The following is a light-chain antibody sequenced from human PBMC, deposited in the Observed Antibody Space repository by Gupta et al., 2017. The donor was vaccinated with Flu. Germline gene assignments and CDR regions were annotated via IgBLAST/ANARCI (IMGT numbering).Light chain of an antibody. CDR1: QSIGRY. CDR3: QQRSGGHPVIT. CDR2: DTS. J-gene: IGKJ4*01. V-gene: IGKV3-11*01. Sequence: ESVLTQSPVTLSLSPGDRATLSCRASQSIGRYIAWYQQKPGQAPRLLISDTSNRATGIKARFSGSGDGTDFTLTIISREPEDFAVYYCQQRSGGHPVITFGRGTKVEIK.